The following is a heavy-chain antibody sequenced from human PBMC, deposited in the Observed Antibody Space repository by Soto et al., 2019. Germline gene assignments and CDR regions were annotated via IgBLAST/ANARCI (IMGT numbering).Heavy chain of an antibody. V-gene: IGHV3-23*01. CDR2: IGGSGGST. Sequence: GGSLRLSCAASGFTFSSYAMSWVRQAPGKGLEWVSAIGGSGGSTYYADSVKGRFTISRDNSKNTLYLQMNSLRAEDTAVYYCASGYCSGGSCYSVGVYYFDYWGQGTLVTVSS. CDR1: GFTFSSYA. CDR3: ASGYCSGGSCYSVGVYYFDY. D-gene: IGHD2-15*01. J-gene: IGHJ4*02.